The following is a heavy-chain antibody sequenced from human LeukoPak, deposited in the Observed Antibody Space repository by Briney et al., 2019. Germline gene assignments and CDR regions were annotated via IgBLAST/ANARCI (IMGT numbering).Heavy chain of an antibody. D-gene: IGHD6-19*01. CDR3: ARHFYSSGWPNWFDP. V-gene: IGHV4-39*01. Sequence: PSKTLSLTCTVSGGCISSSSYYWGWIRQPPGKGLEWIGSIYYSGSTYYNPSLNSRVTISVDTSKNQFSLKLSSVTAADTAVYYCARHFYSSGWPNWFDPWGQGTLVTVSS. CDR2: IYYSGST. CDR1: GGCISSSSYY. J-gene: IGHJ5*02.